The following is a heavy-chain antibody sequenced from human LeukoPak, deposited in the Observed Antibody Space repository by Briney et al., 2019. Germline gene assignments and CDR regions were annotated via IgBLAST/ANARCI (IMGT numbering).Heavy chain of an antibody. CDR3: ARETNHGALEY. V-gene: IGHV3-74*01. D-gene: IGHD4/OR15-4a*01. Sequence: GGSLRLSCAASGFTFSSYWMHWVRQAPGKGLVWVSRISTDGSRTGYADSVKGRFTISRDNAKNTLYLQMSSLRAEDTAVYYCARETNHGALEYWGQGTLVTVPS. CDR1: GFTFSSYW. CDR2: ISTDGSRT. J-gene: IGHJ4*02.